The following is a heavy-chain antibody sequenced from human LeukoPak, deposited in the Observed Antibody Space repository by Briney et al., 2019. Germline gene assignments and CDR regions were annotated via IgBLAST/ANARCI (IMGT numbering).Heavy chain of an antibody. CDR3: ARGDVVTATYCYYYCGMDV. D-gene: IGHD2-21*02. CDR1: GYTFTSYY. J-gene: IGHJ6*02. V-gene: IGHV1-46*01. Sequence: ASVKLSCKASGYTFTSYYMHWVRQAPGQGLEWMGIINPSGGSTSYAHKFKGRVTMTRDTSTSTVYMELSSLRSEDTAVYYCARGDVVTATYCYYYCGMDVWGQGTTVTVSS. CDR2: INPSGGST.